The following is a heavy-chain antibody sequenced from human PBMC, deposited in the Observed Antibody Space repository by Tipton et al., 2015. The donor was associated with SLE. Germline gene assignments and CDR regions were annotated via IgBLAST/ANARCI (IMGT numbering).Heavy chain of an antibody. CDR3: ARHYDSSGYDAFDI. J-gene: IGHJ3*02. D-gene: IGHD3-22*01. CDR2: IYYSGST. V-gene: IGHV4-59*08. Sequence: TLSLTCTVSGGSISSYYWSWIRQPPGKGLEWIGYIYYSGSTNYNPSLESRVTISVDTSKNQFSLKLSSVTAADTAVYYCARHYDSSGYDAFDIWGQGTMVTVSS. CDR1: GGSISSYY.